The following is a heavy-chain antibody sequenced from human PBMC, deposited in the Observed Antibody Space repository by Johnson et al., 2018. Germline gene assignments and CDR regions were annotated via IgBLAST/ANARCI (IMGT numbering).Heavy chain of an antibody. CDR3: AKAPPKYYYYYYGMDV. CDR1: GFTFSSYA. J-gene: IGHJ6*02. CDR2: ISGSGGST. V-gene: IGHV3-23*04. Sequence: VQLVQSGGGLVQPGGSLRLSCAASGFTFSSYAMSWVRQAPGKGLEWVSAISGSGGSTYYADSVKGRFTISRDNSKNTLFLQMNSLRAEDTAVYYWAKAPPKYYYYYYGMDVWGQGTTVTVSS.